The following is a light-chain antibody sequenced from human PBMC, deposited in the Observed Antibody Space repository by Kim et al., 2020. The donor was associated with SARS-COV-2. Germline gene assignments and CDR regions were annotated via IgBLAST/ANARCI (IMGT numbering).Light chain of an antibody. CDR1: QSVISY. V-gene: IGKV3-11*01. J-gene: IGKJ5*01. CDR3: QQRSNWPIT. Sequence: WSPGERATLSCRASQSVISYLAWYQHKPGQTPGLLIYDASNRATGIPARFSGSGSGTDFTLTISSLESEDFAVYYCQQRSNWPITFGQGTRLEIK. CDR2: DAS.